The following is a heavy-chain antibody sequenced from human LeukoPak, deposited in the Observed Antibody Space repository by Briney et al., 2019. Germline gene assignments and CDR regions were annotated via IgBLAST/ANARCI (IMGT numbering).Heavy chain of an antibody. J-gene: IGHJ3*02. CDR1: GFTFSSYS. D-gene: IGHD6-13*01. V-gene: IGHV3-21*01. CDR2: ISSSSYI. Sequence: GGSLRLSCAASGFTFSSYSMNWVRQAPGKGLEWVSSISSSSYIYYAGSVKGRFTISRDNAKNSLYLQMNSLRAEDTAVYYCARVRAAAAAFDIWGQGTMVTVSS. CDR3: ARVRAAAAAFDI.